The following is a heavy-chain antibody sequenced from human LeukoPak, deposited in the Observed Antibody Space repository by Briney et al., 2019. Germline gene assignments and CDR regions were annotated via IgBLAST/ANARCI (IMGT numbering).Heavy chain of an antibody. Sequence: GGSLRLSCAASGFTVSSNYMSWVRQAPGSGLEWVSSISTNSNHIHYADSVKGRFTISRDNAENSLYLQMNSLRAEDTAVYYCTRGTYVLVSNPYYWGQGALVTVSP. CDR1: GFTVSSNY. CDR3: TRGTYVLVSNPYY. D-gene: IGHD2-8*02. V-gene: IGHV3-21*06. CDR2: ISTNSNHI. J-gene: IGHJ4*02.